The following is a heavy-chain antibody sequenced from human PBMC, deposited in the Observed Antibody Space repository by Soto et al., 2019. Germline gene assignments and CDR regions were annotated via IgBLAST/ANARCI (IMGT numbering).Heavy chain of an antibody. Sequence: SETLSLTCAVYGGSFSGYYWSWIRQPPGKGLEWIGEINHSGSTNYNPSLKSRVTISVDTSKNQFSLKLSSVTAADTAVYYCARVSLDWNYSNYYYYMDVWGKGTTVTVSS. D-gene: IGHD1-7*01. CDR2: INHSGST. V-gene: IGHV4-34*01. J-gene: IGHJ6*03. CDR3: ARVSLDWNYSNYYYYMDV. CDR1: GGSFSGYY.